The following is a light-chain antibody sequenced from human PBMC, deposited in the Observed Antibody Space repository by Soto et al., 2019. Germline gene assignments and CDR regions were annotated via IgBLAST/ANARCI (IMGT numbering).Light chain of an antibody. Sequence: DIQMTQSPSTLSASVGDRVIITCRASQSISSWLAWYQQKPGKAPKLLIYKASSLESGVPLRFSGSGSGTEFTLTISSLQPDDFATYYCQQFNSYSGLTFGGGTKVDI. CDR3: QQFNSYSGLT. CDR2: KAS. V-gene: IGKV1-5*03. CDR1: QSISSW. J-gene: IGKJ4*01.